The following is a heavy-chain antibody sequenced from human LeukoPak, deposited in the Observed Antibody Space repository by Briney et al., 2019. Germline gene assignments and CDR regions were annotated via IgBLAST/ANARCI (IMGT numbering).Heavy chain of an antibody. J-gene: IGHJ4*02. CDR1: GYSFTSYW. CDR3: ARHGPMYYYDSSGYCDY. D-gene: IGHD3-22*01. CDR2: IYPGDSDT. V-gene: IGHV5-51*01. Sequence: PGESLKISCKDSGYSFTSYWIGWVRQMPGKGLEWMGIIYPGDSDTRYSPSFQGQVTISADKSISTAYLQWSSLKASDTAMYYCARHGPMYYYDSSGYCDYWGQGTLVTVSS.